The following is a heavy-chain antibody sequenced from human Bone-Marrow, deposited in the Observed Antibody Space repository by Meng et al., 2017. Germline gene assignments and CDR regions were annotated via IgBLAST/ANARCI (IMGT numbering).Heavy chain of an antibody. V-gene: IGHV3-74*01. CDR3: AANALEANYDFWSGSYYYYGMDV. D-gene: IGHD3-3*01. Sequence: GGSLRLSCAASGFTFSSYWMHWVRQAPGKGLVWVSRINSDGSSTSYADSVKGRFTISRDNAKHTLYLQMNSLRAEDTAVYYCAANALEANYDFWSGSYYYYGMDVWGQGTTVTVSS. J-gene: IGHJ6*02. CDR1: GFTFSSYW. CDR2: INSDGSST.